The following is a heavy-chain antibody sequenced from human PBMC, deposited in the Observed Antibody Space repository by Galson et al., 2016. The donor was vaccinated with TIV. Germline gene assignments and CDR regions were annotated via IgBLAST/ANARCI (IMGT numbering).Heavy chain of an antibody. CDR2: MNPDNAKT. D-gene: IGHD6-13*01. CDR1: GYTFTNDH. J-gene: IGHJ5*02. Sequence: SVKVSCKASGYTFTNDHIHWVRQVSGQGPEWVGWMNPDNAKTGFAQTFQGRVAMTRNTSVSTVYMELSMLTSEDTAVYYCARLVSRSWYADWFDPWGQGTLVTVSS. CDR3: ARLVSRSWYADWFDP. V-gene: IGHV1-8*01.